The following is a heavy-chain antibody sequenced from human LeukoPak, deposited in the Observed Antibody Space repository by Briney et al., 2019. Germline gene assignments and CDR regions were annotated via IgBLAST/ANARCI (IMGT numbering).Heavy chain of an antibody. D-gene: IGHD6-6*01. Sequence: PGGPVRHSCTSSSFTVSGNYRNWIRQAPGKGLEWVSLVYTGGSTYYPDSVKGRFTISRDTSKNTVYLQMNSLRAGDTAVYYCAKERSSWAFDIWGQGTMLTVSS. CDR2: VYTGGST. CDR3: AKERSSWAFDI. J-gene: IGHJ3*02. CDR1: SFTVSGNY. V-gene: IGHV3-53*01.